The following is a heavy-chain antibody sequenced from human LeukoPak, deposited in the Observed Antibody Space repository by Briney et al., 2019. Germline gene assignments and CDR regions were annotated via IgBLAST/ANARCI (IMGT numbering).Heavy chain of an antibody. CDR1: GGSISSGGYY. CDR2: IYYSGST. Sequence: SETLSLTCTVPGGSISSGGYYWSWIRQHPGKGLEWIGYIYYSGSTYYNPSLKSRVTISVDTSKNQFSLKLSSVPAADTDVYYCARRGGNKFWSGYHGGFDYWGQGTLVTVSS. V-gene: IGHV4-31*03. CDR3: ARRGGNKFWSGYHGGFDY. D-gene: IGHD3-3*01. J-gene: IGHJ4*02.